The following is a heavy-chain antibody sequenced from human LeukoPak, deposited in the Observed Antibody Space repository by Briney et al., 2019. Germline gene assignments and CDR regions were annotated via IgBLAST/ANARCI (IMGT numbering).Heavy chain of an antibody. CDR3: ARDPLSSWYGGFDY. D-gene: IGHD6-13*01. CDR2: IGTAGDT. CDR1: GFTFSSYD. Sequence: PGRSLRLSCAASGFTFSSYDMHWVRQATGKGLEWVSAIGTAGDTYYPGSVKGRFTISRENAKNSLYLQMNSLRAGDTAVYYCARDPLSSWYGGFDYWGQGTLVTVSS. J-gene: IGHJ4*02. V-gene: IGHV3-13*04.